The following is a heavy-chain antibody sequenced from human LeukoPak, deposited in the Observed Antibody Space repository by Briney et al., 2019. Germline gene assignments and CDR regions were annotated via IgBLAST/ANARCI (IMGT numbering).Heavy chain of an antibody. V-gene: IGHV3-30*07. D-gene: IGHD2-15*01. CDR1: GLSLSNYP. Sequence: GGSLRLSCEASGLSLSNYPMHWVRQAPGKGLEWITLITYDGAFDGGKTYYADSVKGRFTISRDNSKSTLCLQMNSLRAEDTAVYYCAKQLGYCSDGSCYFPYWGQGTLVTVSS. CDR2: ITYDGAFDGGKT. CDR3: AKQLGYCSDGSCYFPY. J-gene: IGHJ4*02.